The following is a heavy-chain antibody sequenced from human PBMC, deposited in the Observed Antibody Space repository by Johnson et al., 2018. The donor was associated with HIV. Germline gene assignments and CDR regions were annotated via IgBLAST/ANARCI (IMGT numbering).Heavy chain of an antibody. J-gene: IGHJ3*02. Sequence: EVQLVESGGGVVQPGRSLRLSCAASGFTFSNYGMHWVRQAPGKGLEWVSAIGTAGDTYYPGSVKGRFTISRENAKNSLYLQMNSLRAGDTAVYYCARDGGFVGAFDIWGQGTMVIVSS. CDR3: ARDGGFVGAFDI. CDR2: IGTAGDT. CDR1: GFTFSNYG. D-gene: IGHD3-16*01. V-gene: IGHV3-13*01.